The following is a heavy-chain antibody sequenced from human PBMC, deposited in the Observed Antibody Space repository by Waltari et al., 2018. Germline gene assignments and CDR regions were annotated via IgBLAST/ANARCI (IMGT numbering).Heavy chain of an antibody. J-gene: IGHJ4*02. D-gene: IGHD2-2*02. V-gene: IGHV3-23*01. CDR2: ISGSGGST. CDR3: AKGTLGYCSSTSCYTGYYFDY. Sequence: EVQLLESGGGLVQPGGSLRLSCAASGFTFSSYAMSWVRQALGKGLEWVSAISGSGGSTYYADSVKGRFTISRDNSKNTLYLQMNSLRAEDTAVYYCAKGTLGYCSSTSCYTGYYFDYWGQGTLVTVSS. CDR1: GFTFSSYA.